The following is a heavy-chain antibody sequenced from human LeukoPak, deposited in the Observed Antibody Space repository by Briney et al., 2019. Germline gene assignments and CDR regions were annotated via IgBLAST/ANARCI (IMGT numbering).Heavy chain of an antibody. CDR1: GFTFSGYA. Sequence: PGGSLRLSCAASGFTFSGYAMSWVRRAPGKGLEWVSAISGSGGSTYYADSVKGRFTISRDNSKNTLYLQMNSLRAEDTAVYYCAKGYSSSLYYYYYMDVWGKGTTVTVSS. J-gene: IGHJ6*03. CDR3: AKGYSSSLYYYYYMDV. V-gene: IGHV3-23*01. D-gene: IGHD6-6*01. CDR2: ISGSGGST.